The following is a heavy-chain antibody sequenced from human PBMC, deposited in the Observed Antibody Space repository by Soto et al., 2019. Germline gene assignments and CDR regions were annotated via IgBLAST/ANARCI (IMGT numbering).Heavy chain of an antibody. Sequence: EVQLVESGGGLVQPGGSLRLSCAASGFTFSSYWMHWVRQVPGKGLVWVSRIHFDGSTTHYADSVKGRFTISRDNXXNPLSLQMNSLRAEDTAVYYCARDAYISGYYQFDYWGQGTLVTVSS. CDR2: IHFDGSTT. J-gene: IGHJ4*02. CDR3: ARDAYISGYYQFDY. D-gene: IGHD6-19*01. CDR1: GFTFSSYW. V-gene: IGHV3-74*01.